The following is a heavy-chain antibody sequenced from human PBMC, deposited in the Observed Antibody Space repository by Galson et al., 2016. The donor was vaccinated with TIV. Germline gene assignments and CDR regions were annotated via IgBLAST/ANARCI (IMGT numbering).Heavy chain of an antibody. V-gene: IGHV1-8*02. D-gene: IGHD4-17*01. Sequence: SVKVSCKASGYTFTSYDINWVRQATGQGLEWMGWMNPNSGNTGYAQKFRGRVTMTRNTAVRTAYMELSSLRSEDTALYYCARSGDYGDYWGQGTLVTVSS. CDR2: MNPNSGNT. CDR3: ARSGDYGDY. J-gene: IGHJ4*02. CDR1: GYTFTSYD.